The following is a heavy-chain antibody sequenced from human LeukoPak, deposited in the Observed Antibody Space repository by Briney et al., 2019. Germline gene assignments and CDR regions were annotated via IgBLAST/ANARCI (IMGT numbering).Heavy chain of an antibody. CDR2: ISYDGSNK. CDR3: AKLPIPGYCSSTSCSLMDY. Sequence: GGTLRLSCAASGFTFSSYGMHWVRQAPGKGLEWVAVISYDGSNKYYADSVKGRFTISRDNSKNTLYLQVNSLRAEDTAVYYCAKLPIPGYCSSTSCSLMDYWGQGTLVTVSS. V-gene: IGHV3-30*18. J-gene: IGHJ4*02. CDR1: GFTFSSYG. D-gene: IGHD2-2*01.